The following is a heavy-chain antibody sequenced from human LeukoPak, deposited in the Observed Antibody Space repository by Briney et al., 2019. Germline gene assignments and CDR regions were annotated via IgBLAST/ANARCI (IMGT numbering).Heavy chain of an antibody. D-gene: IGHD3-16*01. J-gene: IGHJ3*02. V-gene: IGHV3-23*01. CDR3: EIGLIDAFDI. Sequence: GGSLRLSCAASGFTFSSYALSWVRQVPGKGLEWVSAMTASGDNTYHADSVKGRFTISRDNSKNTLYLQMSSLRAEDTAVYYCEIGLIDAFDIWGQGTMVTVSS. CDR1: GFTFSSYA. CDR2: MTASGDNT.